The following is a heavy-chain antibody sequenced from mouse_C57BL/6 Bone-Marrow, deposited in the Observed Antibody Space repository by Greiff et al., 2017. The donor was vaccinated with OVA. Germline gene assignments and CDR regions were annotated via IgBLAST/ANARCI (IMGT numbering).Heavy chain of an antibody. CDR1: GYTFTSYW. Sequence: QVQLQQPGAELVKPGASVKLSCKASGYTFTSYWMHWVKQRPGQGLEWIGMIHPNSGSTNYTEKFKGKATLTVDKSSSTAYMQLSSLTSEDSAVYDCAREEDCGSSAWFAYWGQGTLVTVSA. CDR3: AREEDCGSSAWFAY. D-gene: IGHD1-1*01. CDR2: IHPNSGST. J-gene: IGHJ3*01. V-gene: IGHV1-64*01.